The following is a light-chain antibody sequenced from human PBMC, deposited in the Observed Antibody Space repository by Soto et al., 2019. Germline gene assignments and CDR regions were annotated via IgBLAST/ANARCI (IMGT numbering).Light chain of an antibody. CDR3: QSSDSSLSGVV. CDR2: GNN. J-gene: IGLJ2*01. V-gene: IGLV1-40*01. CDR1: SSNIGAGYD. Sequence: QSVLTQPPSVSGAPGQRVTISCTGSSSNIGAGYDVHWYQQLPGTAPKLLIYGNNNRPSGVPDRFSGSKSDTSASLAITGLQAEDEADYYCQSSDSSLSGVVFGGGTKVTVL.